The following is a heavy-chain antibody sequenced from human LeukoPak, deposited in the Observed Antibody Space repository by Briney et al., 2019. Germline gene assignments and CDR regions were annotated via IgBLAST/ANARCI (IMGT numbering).Heavy chain of an antibody. CDR3: ARDRGPDFGVVNPHAFDI. D-gene: IGHD3-3*01. CDR1: GGSISSGGYY. CDR2: IYYSGST. Sequence: SQTLSLTCTVSGGSISSGGYYWGWIRQPPGKGLEWIGSIYYSGSTYYNPSLKSRVTISVDTSKNQFSLKLSSVTAADTAVYYCARDRGPDFGVVNPHAFDIWGQGTMVTVSS. V-gene: IGHV4-39*07. J-gene: IGHJ3*02.